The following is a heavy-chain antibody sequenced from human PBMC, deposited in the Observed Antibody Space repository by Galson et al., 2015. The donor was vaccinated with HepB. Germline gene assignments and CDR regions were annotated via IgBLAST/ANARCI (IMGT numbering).Heavy chain of an antibody. CDR1: GFSFSAYA. CDR2: ISFDGSTK. J-gene: IGHJ4*02. D-gene: IGHD5-12*01. Sequence: SLRLSCAASGFSFSAYAMHWVRKTPGKGLDWVAVISFDGSTKFYADSVKGRLIISRDNSKNTLCLQMDSLRADDTAVYYCARDKVPTRALYYFGSWGQGTLVTVSS. CDR3: ARDKVPTRALYYFGS. V-gene: IGHV3-30-3*01.